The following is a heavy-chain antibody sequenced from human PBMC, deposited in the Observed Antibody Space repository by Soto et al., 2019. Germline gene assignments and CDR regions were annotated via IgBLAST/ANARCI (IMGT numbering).Heavy chain of an antibody. CDR3: ARAAGATCRFDP. J-gene: IGHJ5*02. CDR1: GGSLSGATYS. Sequence: TLSLTCGVSGGSLSGATYSWNWIRQPPGKGLEWIGYIFPSGTTYYNPSLKSRVTISVDKSKNQFSLKLSSVTAADTAVYYCARAAGATCRFDPWGQGTLVTVSS. CDR2: IFPSGTT. V-gene: IGHV4-30-2*01. D-gene: IGHD1-26*01.